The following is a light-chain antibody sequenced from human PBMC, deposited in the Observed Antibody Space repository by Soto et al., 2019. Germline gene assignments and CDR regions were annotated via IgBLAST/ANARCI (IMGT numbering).Light chain of an antibody. CDR1: SRNVGLYQA. V-gene: IGLV2-23*02. CDR3: CSLASSCNYV. Sequence: QSALTQPASVSGSPGQSVTISCTGTSRNVGLYQAISWYQQHPGKAPKLILYEVSQRPSRVSNRFYGYKSGNTASLTISGPQPEDEAGYYWCSLASSCNYVFGTGTKLTVL. J-gene: IGLJ1*01. CDR2: EVS.